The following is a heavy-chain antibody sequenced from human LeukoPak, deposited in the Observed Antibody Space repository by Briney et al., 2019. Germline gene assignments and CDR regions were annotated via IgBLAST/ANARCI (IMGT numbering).Heavy chain of an antibody. Sequence: SETLSLTCTVSGGSISSGDYYWSWIRQPPGKGLEWIGNIYYSGSTYYNPSLKSRVTISVDTSKNQFSLKLNAVTAADTAVYYCARGTFYYGSETYYFDYWGQGTLVTVSS. J-gene: IGHJ4*02. CDR3: ARGTFYYGSETYYFDY. V-gene: IGHV4-30-4*01. CDR1: GGSISSGDYY. CDR2: IYYSGST. D-gene: IGHD3-10*01.